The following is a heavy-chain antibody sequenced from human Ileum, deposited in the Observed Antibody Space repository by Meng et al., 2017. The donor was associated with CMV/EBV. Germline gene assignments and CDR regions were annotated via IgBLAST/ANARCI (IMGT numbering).Heavy chain of an antibody. CDR2: LHNGGGLT. V-gene: IGHV3-23*01. CDR1: GFPFKDHA. J-gene: IGHJ4*02. CDR3: VRGFHGSISTYLGQ. D-gene: IGHD2-2*01. Sequence: SGFPFKDHAMNWVRQRPGKGLEWLAGLHNGGGLTYYAESVNGRFSISRDNSKSLLTLQMNSLRADDTALYYCVRGFHGSISTYLGQWGQGTLVTVSS.